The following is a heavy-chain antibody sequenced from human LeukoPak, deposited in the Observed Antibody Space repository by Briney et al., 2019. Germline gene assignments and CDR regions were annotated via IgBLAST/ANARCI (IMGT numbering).Heavy chain of an antibody. CDR3: ARGGSTGTNLSWVDP. J-gene: IGHJ5*02. CDR2: IYYRWST. CDR1: GFTFSDYY. D-gene: IGHD1-1*01. V-gene: IGHV4-59*01. Sequence: LRLSCAAPGFTFSDYYMSWIRQPPGKGLEWIGYIYYRWSTNYNPSLRSRVTTSVETSNNHLSLKLISVTAADTAVYYCARGGSTGTNLSWVDPWGHGTLVTASS.